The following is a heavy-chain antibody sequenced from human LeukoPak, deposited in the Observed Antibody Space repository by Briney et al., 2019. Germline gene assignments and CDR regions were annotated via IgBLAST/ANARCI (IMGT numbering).Heavy chain of an antibody. CDR3: AKVGSYYNFYYFDY. Sequence: GRSLRLSCAASGFTFSSYAMSWVRQAPGKGLEWVSGISGSGGSTYYADSVKGRFTISRDNSKNTLYLQMNSLRAEDTAVYYCAKVGSYYNFYYFDYWGQGTLVSVSS. J-gene: IGHJ4*02. CDR1: GFTFSSYA. V-gene: IGHV3-23*01. D-gene: IGHD3-10*01. CDR2: ISGSGGST.